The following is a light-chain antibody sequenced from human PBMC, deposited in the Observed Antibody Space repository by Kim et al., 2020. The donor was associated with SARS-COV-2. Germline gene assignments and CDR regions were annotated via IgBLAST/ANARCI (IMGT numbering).Light chain of an antibody. CDR3: NSRDSNDNVV. J-gene: IGLJ2*01. Sequence: ALGQTVRITFQGDSLRSYYATWYQQKPGQAPILFIYGKNNRPSGIPDRFSGSSSGNTASLTITGTQAGDEADYYCNSRDSNDNVVFGGGTQLTVL. CDR2: GKN. CDR1: SLRSYY. V-gene: IGLV3-19*01.